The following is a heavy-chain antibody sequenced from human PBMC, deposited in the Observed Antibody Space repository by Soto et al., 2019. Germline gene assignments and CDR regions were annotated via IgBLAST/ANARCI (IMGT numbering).Heavy chain of an antibody. D-gene: IGHD6-19*01. V-gene: IGHV3-23*01. CDR3: ARRASGWFFDY. J-gene: IGHJ4*02. Sequence: EVQLLESGGGLVQPGGSLRLSCAASGFTFSSYAMNWVRQAPGKGLEWVSVISGSGGSTYYADSVKGRFTISRDNSKTTLYLQMNSLRAEYTAVYYCARRASGWFFDYWGQGTLVTFSS. CDR1: GFTFSSYA. CDR2: ISGSGGST.